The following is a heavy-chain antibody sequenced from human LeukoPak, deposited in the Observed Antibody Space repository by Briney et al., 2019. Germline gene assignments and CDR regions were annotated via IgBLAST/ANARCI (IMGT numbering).Heavy chain of an antibody. J-gene: IGHJ4*02. V-gene: IGHV3-23*01. Sequence: PGGSLRLSCAASGFIFSNYAMSWVRQAPGKGLEWVSTIGGDSSSTYYADSLKGRFTISRDNSKNMLYLQMNSLRPEDTAVYYCATHLSVAGTLFDYWGQGTLVTVSS. CDR3: ATHLSVAGTLFDY. CDR2: IGGDSSST. CDR1: GFIFSNYA. D-gene: IGHD6-19*01.